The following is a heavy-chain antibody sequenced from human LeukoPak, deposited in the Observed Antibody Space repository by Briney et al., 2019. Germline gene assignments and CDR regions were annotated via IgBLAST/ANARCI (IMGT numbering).Heavy chain of an antibody. Sequence: SETLSLTCTVSGGSISSYSWSWIRQPAGKGLEWIGRIYTSGSAKYNPSLTSRVTMSVDTSKNQFSLKLRSVTAADTAVYYCARAVHCSGGSCYFDYWGQGTLVTVSS. V-gene: IGHV4-4*07. CDR3: ARAVHCSGGSCYFDY. CDR1: GGSISSYS. CDR2: IYTSGSA. D-gene: IGHD2-15*01. J-gene: IGHJ4*02.